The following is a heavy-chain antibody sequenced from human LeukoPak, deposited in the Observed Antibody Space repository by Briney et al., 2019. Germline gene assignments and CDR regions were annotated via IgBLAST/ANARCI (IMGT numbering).Heavy chain of an antibody. CDR2: ISYDGSNK. V-gene: IGHV3-30-3*01. J-gene: IGHJ4*02. CDR3: ARECGGDCYGFDY. CDR1: GFTFSSYW. Sequence: GGSLRLSCAASGFTFSSYWMHWVRQAPGKGLEWVAVISYDGSNKYYADSVKGRFTISRDNSKNTLYLQMNSLRAEDTAVYYCARECGGDCYGFDYWGQGTLVTVSS. D-gene: IGHD2-21*02.